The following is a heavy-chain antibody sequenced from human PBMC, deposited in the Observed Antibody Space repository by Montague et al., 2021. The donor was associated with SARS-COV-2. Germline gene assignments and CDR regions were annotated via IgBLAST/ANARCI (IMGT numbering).Heavy chain of an antibody. CDR1: GDSIRSGTYY. Sequence: SLSLTCTVSGDSIRSGTYYWNWVRQPAGKGLEWIGRIYTGGNTHYNPSLKSRVTISVDTSKNQFSLTLSSVTAADTAIYYCARQGSSGNLIDYWGQGTLVTVSS. J-gene: IGHJ4*02. D-gene: IGHD1-26*01. V-gene: IGHV4-61*02. CDR2: IYTGGNT. CDR3: ARQGSSGNLIDY.